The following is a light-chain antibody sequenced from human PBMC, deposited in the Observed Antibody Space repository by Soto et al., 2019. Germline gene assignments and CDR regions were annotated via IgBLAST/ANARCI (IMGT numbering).Light chain of an antibody. CDR1: QSVSSNY. CDR2: GAT. J-gene: IGKJ2*01. Sequence: EIVLTQSPGTLSLSPGERVTLSCRASQSVSSNYVAWYQQKTGQAPRLLISGATSRATGIPDRFSGSGSGTDFTLTISRVEPEDFAVYFCQQYGTSPYTFGQGTKLDIK. V-gene: IGKV3-20*01. CDR3: QQYGTSPYT.